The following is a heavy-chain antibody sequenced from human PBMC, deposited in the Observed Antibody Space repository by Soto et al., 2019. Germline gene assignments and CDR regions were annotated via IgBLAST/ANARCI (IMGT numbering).Heavy chain of an antibody. CDR3: AREDYYDSSGYLPARSYICTDV. CDR1: GYTFTNSG. CDR2: IGAYNGHT. J-gene: IGHJ6*02. D-gene: IGHD3-22*01. V-gene: IGHV1-18*01. Sequence: ASVKVSCKASGYTFTNSGISWFRQAPGQGLEWMGWIGAYNGHTKYAQKLQGRVTMTTDPSTSTAYMELRSLKSDDTAVYYCAREDYYDSSGYLPARSYICTDVRRHGLTVTVPS.